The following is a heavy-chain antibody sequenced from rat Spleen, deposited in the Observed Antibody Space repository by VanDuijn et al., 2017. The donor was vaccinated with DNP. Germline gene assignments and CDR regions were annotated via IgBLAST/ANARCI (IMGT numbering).Heavy chain of an antibody. Sequence: EVQLVESGGGIVQPGRSLKLSCTASGFTFSDYYMAWVRQAPTKGLEWVAYISYDGCSTYYGDSVKGRFTISRANVKSTLYLQMNSLSSEDMATYYCARPMDYYSGGFAYWGQGTLVTVSS. V-gene: IGHV5-22*01. D-gene: IGHD1-1*01. CDR2: ISYDGCST. CDR1: GFTFSDYY. CDR3: ARPMDYYSGGFAY. J-gene: IGHJ3*01.